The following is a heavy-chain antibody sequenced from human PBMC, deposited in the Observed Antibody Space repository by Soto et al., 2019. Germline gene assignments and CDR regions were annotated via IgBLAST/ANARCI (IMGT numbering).Heavy chain of an antibody. CDR3: ARVSSGWRYAFDI. V-gene: IGHV1-18*01. Sequence: ASVKVSCKASGYTFTSYGISWVRRAPGQGLEWMGWISAYSGNTNYAQKLQGRVTMTTDTSTSTAYMELRSLRSDDTAVYYCARVSSGWRYAFDIWGQGTMVTVSS. J-gene: IGHJ3*02. CDR2: ISAYSGNT. D-gene: IGHD6-19*01. CDR1: GYTFTSYG.